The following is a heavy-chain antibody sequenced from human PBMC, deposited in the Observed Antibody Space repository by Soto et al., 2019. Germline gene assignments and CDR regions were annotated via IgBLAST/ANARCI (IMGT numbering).Heavy chain of an antibody. CDR3: ARVETCWSARCYSVFDS. CDR2: INSDGSST. Sequence: EVQLVESGGGLVQPGGSLRLSCAASGFTFSSYWMHWVRQVPGKGLVWVSRINSDGSSTTYADSVKGRFTISRNNAENTLYLQMNSLRAEDTGVYYCARVETCWSARCYSVFDSWGQGTLVTVSS. D-gene: IGHD2-21*02. CDR1: GFTFSSYW. J-gene: IGHJ4*02. V-gene: IGHV3-74*01.